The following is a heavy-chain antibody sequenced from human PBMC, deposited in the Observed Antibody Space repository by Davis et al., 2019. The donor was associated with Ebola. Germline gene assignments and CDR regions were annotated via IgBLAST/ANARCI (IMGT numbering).Heavy chain of an antibody. CDR2: ISYDGSNK. V-gene: IGHV3-30*14. CDR3: AKGSIAVALFDC. Sequence: GESLKISCAASGFTFSSYAMHWVRQAPGKGLEWVAVISYDGSNKYYADSVKGRFTISRDNSKNTLFLQMNSLRAEDTAVYHCAKGSIAVALFDCWDQGTLVTVSS. CDR1: GFTFSSYA. J-gene: IGHJ4*02. D-gene: IGHD6-19*01.